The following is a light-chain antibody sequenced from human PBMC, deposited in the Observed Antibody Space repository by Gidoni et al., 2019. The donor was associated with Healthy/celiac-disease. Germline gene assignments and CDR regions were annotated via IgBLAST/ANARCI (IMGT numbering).Light chain of an antibody. V-gene: IGLV1-40*01. Sequence: QSVLPQPPSVSGAPGQRVTISCTGSSSNIGAGYDVHWYQQLPGTAPKLLIYGNSNRPSGVPDRCSGSKSGTSASRAITGLQAEDEADYYSQSYDSSLSGWVFGGGTKLT. J-gene: IGLJ3*02. CDR1: SSNIGAGYD. CDR3: QSYDSSLSGWV. CDR2: GNS.